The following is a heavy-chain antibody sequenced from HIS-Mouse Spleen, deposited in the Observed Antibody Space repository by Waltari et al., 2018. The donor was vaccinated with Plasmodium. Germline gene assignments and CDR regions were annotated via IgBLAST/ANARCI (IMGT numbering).Heavy chain of an antibody. J-gene: IGHJ4*02. CDR1: GGSISSSSYY. CDR2: IYYSGRT. V-gene: IGHV4-39*07. CDR3: ARDRITGTSYFDY. Sequence: QLQLQESGPGLVKPSETLSLPCTVPGGSISSSSYYWGWIRQPPGKGLEWIWSIYYSGRTYYNPSLKGRVTISVDTSKNQFSLKRSSVTAADTAVYYCARDRITGTSYFDYWGQGTLVTVSS. D-gene: IGHD1-7*01.